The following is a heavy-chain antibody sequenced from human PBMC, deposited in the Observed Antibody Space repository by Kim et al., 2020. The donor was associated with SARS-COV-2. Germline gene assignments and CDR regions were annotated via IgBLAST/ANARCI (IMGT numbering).Heavy chain of an antibody. J-gene: IGHJ4*02. D-gene: IGHD6-19*01. CDR2: IWYDGSNK. CDR3: AKNGAYSSGWYASHYFDY. CDR1: GFTFSSYG. Sequence: GGSLRLSCAASGFTFSSYGMHWVRQAPGKGLEWVAVIWYDGSNKYYADSVKGRFTISRDNSKNTLYLQMNSLRAEDTAVYYCAKNGAYSSGWYASHYFDYWGQGTLVTVSS. V-gene: IGHV3-33*06.